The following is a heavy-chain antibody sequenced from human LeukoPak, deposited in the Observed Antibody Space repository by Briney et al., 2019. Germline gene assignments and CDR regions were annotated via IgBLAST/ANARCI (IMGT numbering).Heavy chain of an antibody. CDR1: GFTVSSNY. V-gene: IGHV3-53*01. CDR3: ARDSYYGSGSYYRYTFDY. Sequence: PGGSLRLSCAASGFTVSSNYMSWVRQAPGKGLEWVSVIYSGGTTYYAYSVKGRFTISRDNSKNTLYLQMNSLRAEDTAVYYCARDSYYGSGSYYRYTFDYWGQGTLVTVSS. D-gene: IGHD3-10*01. J-gene: IGHJ4*02. CDR2: IYSGGTT.